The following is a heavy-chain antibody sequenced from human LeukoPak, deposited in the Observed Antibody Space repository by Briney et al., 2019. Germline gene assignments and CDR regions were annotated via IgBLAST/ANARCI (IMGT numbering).Heavy chain of an antibody. CDR3: ARVRDIVVVPAALDYYYGMDV. J-gene: IGHJ6*02. CDR2: INPNSGGT. V-gene: IGHV1-2*02. Sequence: ASVKVSCKASGYTFTGYYMHWVRQAPGQGLEWMGWINPNSGGTNYAQKFQGRVTMTRDTSISTAYMEPSRLGSDDTAVYYCARVRDIVVVPAALDYYYGMDVWGQGTTVTVSS. CDR1: GYTFTGYY. D-gene: IGHD2-2*01.